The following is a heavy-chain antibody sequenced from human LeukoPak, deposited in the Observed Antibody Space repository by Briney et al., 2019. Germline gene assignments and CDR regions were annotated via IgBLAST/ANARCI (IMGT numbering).Heavy chain of an antibody. V-gene: IGHV5-51*01. Sequence: GESLKISCKGSGYSFTSYWIGWVRLMPGKGLEWMGIIYPGDSDTRYSPSFQGQVTISADKSISTAYLQWSSLKASDTAMYYCARGSGDIVATISPFDYWGQGTLVTVSS. D-gene: IGHD5-12*01. CDR2: IYPGDSDT. CDR1: GYSFTSYW. J-gene: IGHJ4*02. CDR3: ARGSGDIVATISPFDY.